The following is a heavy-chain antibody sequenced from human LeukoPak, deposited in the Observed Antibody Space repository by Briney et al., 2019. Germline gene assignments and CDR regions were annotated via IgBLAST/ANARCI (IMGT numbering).Heavy chain of an antibody. J-gene: IGHJ4*02. D-gene: IGHD3-22*01. CDR2: VKSKTDGGTT. CDR3: TTAPHYYDPY. V-gene: IGHV3-15*01. Sequence: GGSLRLSCAASGFTFSSYAMSWVRQAPGKGLEWVGLVKSKTDGGTTDYAAPVKGRFTISRDDSKTTLYLQMNSLKTEDTAVYYCTTAPHYYDPYWGQGSLVTVSS. CDR1: GFTFSSYA.